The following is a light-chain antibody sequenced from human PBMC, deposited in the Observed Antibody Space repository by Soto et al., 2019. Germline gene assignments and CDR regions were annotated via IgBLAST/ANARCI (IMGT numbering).Light chain of an antibody. V-gene: IGLV2-14*03. CDR2: DVN. Sequence: QSVLTQPASVSGSPGQSIAISCTGTSSDVGGYNYVSWYQQHPGKAPKLMIYDVNNRPSGVSNRFSGSKSGNTASLTISGLQAEDEDDYYCCSYTTSSTDVFGTGTKVTVL. CDR1: SSDVGGYNY. CDR3: CSYTTSSTDV. J-gene: IGLJ1*01.